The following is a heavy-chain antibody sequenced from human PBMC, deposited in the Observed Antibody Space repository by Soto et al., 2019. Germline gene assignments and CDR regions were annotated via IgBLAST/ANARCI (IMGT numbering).Heavy chain of an antibody. Sequence: QVQLVQSGAEVKKPGSSVRVSCKASGTIFSSYTISWVRQAPGQGLEWMGRIIPILGETNSAQKFQDRATLTADKSTNTAYMELNSLRLEDTAVYYCARGLGGRMDDWGQGTTVTVSS. CDR2: IIPILGET. V-gene: IGHV1-69*08. CDR3: ARGLGGRMDD. D-gene: IGHD3-16*01. J-gene: IGHJ6*02. CDR1: GTIFSSYT.